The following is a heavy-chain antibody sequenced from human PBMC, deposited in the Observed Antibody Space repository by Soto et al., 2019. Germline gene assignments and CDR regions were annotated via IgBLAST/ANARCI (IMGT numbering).Heavy chain of an antibody. D-gene: IGHD3-22*01. J-gene: IGHJ4*02. V-gene: IGHV4-59*01. CDR2: IYYSGST. CDR1: GGSISSYY. CDR3: ARVRGDYYDSSGYVDY. Sequence: PSETLSLTCTVSGGSISSYYWSWIRQPPGKGLEWIGYIYYSGSTNYNPSLKSRVTISVDTSKNQFSLKLSSVTAADTAVYYCARVRGDYYDSSGYVDYWGQGTLVTVSS.